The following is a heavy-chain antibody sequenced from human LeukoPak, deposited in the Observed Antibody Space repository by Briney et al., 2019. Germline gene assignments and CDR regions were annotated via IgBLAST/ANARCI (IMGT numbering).Heavy chain of an antibody. CDR2: IYYSGST. CDR1: GGSISSSSYY. Sequence: SGTLSLTCTVSGGSISSSSYYWGWIRQPPGKGLEWIGSIYYSGSTYYNPSLKSRVTISVDTSKNQFSLKLSSVTAADTAVYYCARRVSDYYGSGSYYNSDWFDPWGQGTLVTVSS. V-gene: IGHV4-39*01. J-gene: IGHJ5*02. CDR3: ARRVSDYYGSGSYYNSDWFDP. D-gene: IGHD3-10*01.